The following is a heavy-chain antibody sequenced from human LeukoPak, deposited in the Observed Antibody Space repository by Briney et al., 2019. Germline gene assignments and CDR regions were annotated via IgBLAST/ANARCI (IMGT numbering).Heavy chain of an antibody. CDR3: AKDHGSGTYHYDN. CDR1: GFTFSNYA. Sequence: GGSLRLSCAASGFTFSNYAMSCVRQAPGKGLEWVSGISGSGGSTYYADSVKGRFTISRDNSKNTLYLQMNSLRAEDTAVYYCAKDHGSGTYHYDNWGQGTLVTVSS. J-gene: IGHJ4*02. V-gene: IGHV3-23*01. D-gene: IGHD3-10*01. CDR2: ISGSGGST.